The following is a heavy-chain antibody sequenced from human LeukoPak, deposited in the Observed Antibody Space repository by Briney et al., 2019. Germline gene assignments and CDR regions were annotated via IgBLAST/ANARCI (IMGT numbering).Heavy chain of an antibody. D-gene: IGHD6-19*01. Sequence: SETLSLTCAVYGGSFSGYYWSWIRQPPGKGLEWIGYIYYSGSTNYNPSLKSRVTISVDTSKNQFSLRLSSVTAADTAVYYCARGRSGWYIGYDAFDIWGQGTMVTVSS. V-gene: IGHV4-59*01. J-gene: IGHJ3*02. CDR1: GGSFSGYY. CDR3: ARGRSGWYIGYDAFDI. CDR2: IYYSGST.